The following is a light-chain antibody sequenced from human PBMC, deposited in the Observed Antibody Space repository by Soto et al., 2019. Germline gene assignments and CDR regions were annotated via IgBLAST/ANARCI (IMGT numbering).Light chain of an antibody. Sequence: EIVLTQSPGTLSLSPGERATLSCRASQSVSSSCLAWYQQKPGQAPRLLIYRTSNRATGIPDRFSGSGSGTDFTLTISRLEPEDFAVYWCQQYDSSPRTFGQGTKVEIK. CDR3: QQYDSSPRT. V-gene: IGKV3-20*01. J-gene: IGKJ1*01. CDR1: QSVSSSC. CDR2: RTS.